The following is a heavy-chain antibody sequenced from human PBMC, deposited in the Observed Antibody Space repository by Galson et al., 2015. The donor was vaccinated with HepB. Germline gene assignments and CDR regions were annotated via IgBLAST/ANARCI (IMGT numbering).Heavy chain of an antibody. D-gene: IGHD2/OR15-2a*01. V-gene: IGHV3-23*01. CDR1: GFTFTSYG. Sequence: SLRLSCAACGFTFTSYGMSWVRQAPGKGLECVSAISRGGDTSDYADSVKGRFTVSGDSSTNTLYLQMNGLRADDTAIYYCVRGTTAPDYWGQGTLVTVSS. CDR2: ISRGGDTS. J-gene: IGHJ4*02. CDR3: VRGTTAPDY.